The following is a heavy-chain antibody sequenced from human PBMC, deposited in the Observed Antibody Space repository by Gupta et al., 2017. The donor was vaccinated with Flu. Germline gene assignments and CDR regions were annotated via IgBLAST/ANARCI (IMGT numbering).Heavy chain of an antibody. V-gene: IGHV3-21*04. CDR3: ARDRGQFSDVRGLSH. CDR2: VNSGGSHI. D-gene: IGHD3-16*02. CDR1: SYN. Sequence: SYNMYGVRQAPGKGLEWVSSVNSGGSHIYYSDSLRGRITVSRDNARGSLFLKMESLKAEDTAVYYCARDRGQFSDVRGLSHGGQGTEVTVS. J-gene: IGHJ4*02.